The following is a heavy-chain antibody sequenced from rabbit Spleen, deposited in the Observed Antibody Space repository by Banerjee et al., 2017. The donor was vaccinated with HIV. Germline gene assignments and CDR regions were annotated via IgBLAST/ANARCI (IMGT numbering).Heavy chain of an antibody. CDR1: GFSFSNNYV. V-gene: IGHV1S45*01. CDR2: IDAGSSGFT. J-gene: IGHJ6*01. CDR3: ARDSSSSFSSYGMDL. Sequence: QEQLEESGGGLVKPEGSLKLSCTASGFSFSNNYVMCWVHQAPGKGLEWIACIDAGSSGFTYHASWASGRFTISKTSSTTVTLQATSLTAADTATYFCARDSSSSFSSYGMDLWGPGTLVTVS. D-gene: IGHD1-1*01.